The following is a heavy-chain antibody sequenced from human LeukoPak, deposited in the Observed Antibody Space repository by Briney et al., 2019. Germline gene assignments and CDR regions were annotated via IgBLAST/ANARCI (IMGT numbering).Heavy chain of an antibody. CDR3: ARTGQPYYMDV. Sequence: PSETLSLTCTVSGGSISSYYWSWLRQPPGKGLEWIGYIYYSGSTNYNLSLKSRVTISVDTSKNQFSLKLSSVTAADTAVYYCARTGQPYYMDVWGKGTTVTVSS. CDR2: IYYSGST. D-gene: IGHD3-10*01. J-gene: IGHJ6*03. CDR1: GGSISSYY. V-gene: IGHV4-59*01.